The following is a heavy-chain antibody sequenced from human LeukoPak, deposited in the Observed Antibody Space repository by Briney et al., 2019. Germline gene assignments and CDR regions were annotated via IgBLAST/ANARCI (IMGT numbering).Heavy chain of an antibody. CDR3: ARVGQWFGEFDY. CDR1: GFTFSSYG. Sequence: GRSLRLSCAASGFTFSSYGMHWVRQAPGKGLEWVAVIWYDGSNKYYADSVKGRFTISRDNSKNTLYLQMDSLRAEDTAVYYCARVGQWFGEFDYWGQGTLVTVSS. J-gene: IGHJ4*02. V-gene: IGHV3-33*01. D-gene: IGHD3-10*01. CDR2: IWYDGSNK.